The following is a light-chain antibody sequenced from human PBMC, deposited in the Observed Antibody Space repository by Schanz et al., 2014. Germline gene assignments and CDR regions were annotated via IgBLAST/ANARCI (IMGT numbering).Light chain of an antibody. CDR1: SSNIGSNI. J-gene: IGLJ2*01. V-gene: IGLV1-44*01. Sequence: QSVLTQPPSASGTPGQRVTISCSGSSSNIGSNIVNWYQQFPGTAPTLLIYSNYQWSSGVPDRFSGSKSGTSASLAISGLQSEDEADYYCSSYAGSNKVFGGGTKLTVL. CDR3: SSYAGSNKV. CDR2: SNY.